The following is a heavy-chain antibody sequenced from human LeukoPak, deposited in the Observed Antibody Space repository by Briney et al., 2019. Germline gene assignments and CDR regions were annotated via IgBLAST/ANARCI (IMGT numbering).Heavy chain of an antibody. CDR1: GASVSVSSYC. J-gene: IGHJ4*02. V-gene: IGHV4-39*01. CDR3: AKSGGYGLIDY. CDR2: IYSSGST. Sequence: PSESLSLACTVSGASVSVSSYCWGWLRHPPGNGLEWIGSIYSSGSTYYNASLQSRVTISIETSKNQISLRLNSVTAADTAIYYCAKSGGYGLIDYWGPGTLVTVSS. D-gene: IGHD1-26*01.